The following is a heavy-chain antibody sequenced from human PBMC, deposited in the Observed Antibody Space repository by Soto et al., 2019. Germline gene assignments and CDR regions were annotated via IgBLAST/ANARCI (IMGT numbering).Heavy chain of an antibody. D-gene: IGHD3-16*01. V-gene: IGHV4-34*01. CDR1: GGSFSGYY. J-gene: IGHJ6*02. CDR2: INHSGST. Sequence: PSETLSLTCAVYGGSFSGYYWSWIRQPPGKGLEWIGEINHSGSTNYNPSLKSRVTISVDTSKNQFSLKLSSVTAADTAVYYCARGVRGLAYYYGMDVWGQGTTVTVSS. CDR3: ARGVRGLAYYYGMDV.